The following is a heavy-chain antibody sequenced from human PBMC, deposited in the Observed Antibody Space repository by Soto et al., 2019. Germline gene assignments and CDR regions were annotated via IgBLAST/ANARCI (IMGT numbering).Heavy chain of an antibody. CDR1: GFTFSSYA. V-gene: IGHV3-30-3*01. D-gene: IGHD3-22*01. CDR3: ARTHYYDSSGPY. CDR2: ISYDGSNK. J-gene: IGHJ4*02. Sequence: PGGSLRLSCAASGFTFSSYAMHWVRQAPGKGLEWVAVISYDGSNKYYADSVKGRFTISRDNSKNTLYLQMNSLRAEDTAVYYCARTHYYDSSGPYWGQGXLVTVHS.